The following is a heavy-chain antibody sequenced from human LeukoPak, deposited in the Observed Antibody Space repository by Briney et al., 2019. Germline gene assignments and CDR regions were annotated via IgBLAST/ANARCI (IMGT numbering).Heavy chain of an antibody. J-gene: IGHJ4*02. CDR1: GYTFTGYY. D-gene: IGHD2-2*01. V-gene: IGHV1-2*02. Sequence: ASVKVSCKASGYTFTGYYMHWVRQAPGQGLEWMGWINPNSGGTNYAQKFQGRVTMTRDTSISTAYMELSRLRSDDAAVYYCARDHCTLYCSSTSYHDYWGQGTLVTVSS. CDR2: INPNSGGT. CDR3: ARDHCTLYCSSTSYHDY.